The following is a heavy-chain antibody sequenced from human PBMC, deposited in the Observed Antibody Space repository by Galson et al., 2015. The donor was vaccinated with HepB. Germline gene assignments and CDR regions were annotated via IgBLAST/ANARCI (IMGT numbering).Heavy chain of an antibody. V-gene: IGHV3-23*01. CDR3: AKAPLPSRQLWLLEVIADY. D-gene: IGHD5-18*01. CDR1: GFTFSSYA. CDR2: ISGSGGST. J-gene: IGHJ4*02. Sequence: SLRLSCAASGFTFSSYAMSWVRQAPGKGLEWVSAISGSGGSTYYADSVKGRFTISRDNSKNTLYLQMNSLRAEDTAVYYCAKAPLPSRQLWLLEVIADYWGQGTLVTVSS.